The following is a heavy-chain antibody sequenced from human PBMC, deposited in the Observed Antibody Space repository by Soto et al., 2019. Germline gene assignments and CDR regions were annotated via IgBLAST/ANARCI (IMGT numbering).Heavy chain of an antibody. V-gene: IGHV1-69*13. CDR1: GGTFSSYV. CDR3: ARNYDYGDYHYGMDV. CDR2: IIPLFGTT. Sequence: SVKVSCKASGGTFSSYVIHWVRQAPGQGLEWMGGIIPLFGTTNYAQKFHGGVTITADESTSTVYMELSSLRSEDTAVYYCARNYDYGDYHYGMDVWGQGTTVTVSS. D-gene: IGHD3-16*01. J-gene: IGHJ6*02.